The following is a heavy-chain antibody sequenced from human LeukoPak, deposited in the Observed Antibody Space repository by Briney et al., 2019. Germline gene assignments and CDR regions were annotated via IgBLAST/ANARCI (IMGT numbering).Heavy chain of an antibody. J-gene: IGHJ5*02. CDR1: GFTFSSYA. V-gene: IGHV3-23*01. CDR2: ISGSGGST. D-gene: IGHD6-13*01. CDR3: AKGYSSSWYNWFDP. Sequence: WSLRLSCAASGFTFSSYAMSWVRQAPGKGLEWVSAISGSGGSTYYADSVKGRFTLSRYNSKNTLYLQMNSLRAEDTAVYYCAKGYSSSWYNWFDPWGQGTLVTVSS.